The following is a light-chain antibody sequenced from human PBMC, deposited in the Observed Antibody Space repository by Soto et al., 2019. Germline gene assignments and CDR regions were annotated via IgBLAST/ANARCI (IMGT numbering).Light chain of an antibody. J-gene: IGKJ2*01. Sequence: EIVMTQSPATLSVSPGERATLSCRASQSVSSNLAWYQQKPGQAPRLLIYGASTRATGIPARFSGSGSGTEFTLTISSMQSEEFAVYDGQQYKNWRMYTFGQGTKRESK. CDR3: QQYKNWRMYT. CDR1: QSVSSN. V-gene: IGKV3-15*01. CDR2: GAS.